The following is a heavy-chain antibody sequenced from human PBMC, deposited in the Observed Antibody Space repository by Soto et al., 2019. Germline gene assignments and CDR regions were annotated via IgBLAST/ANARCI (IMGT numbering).Heavy chain of an antibody. CDR1: GFNFSSYP. CDR2: ISDSAGST. V-gene: IGHV3-23*01. Sequence: GGSLSLSCVASGFNFSSYPMSWARQAPGGGLEWVSDISDSAGSTYYADTVKGRFTITRDNSKNTLYLQMNSLRAEDTALYYCAKASLRRGYSHESDAFDIWGQGTMVTVSS. J-gene: IGHJ3*02. CDR3: AKASLRRGYSHESDAFDI. D-gene: IGHD5-18*01.